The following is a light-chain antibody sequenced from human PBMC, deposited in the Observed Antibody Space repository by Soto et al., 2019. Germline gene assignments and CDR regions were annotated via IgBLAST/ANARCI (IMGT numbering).Light chain of an antibody. CDR2: KAT. Sequence: DIQMTQSPSTLSAFVGDRVIITCRASQSLNGWLAWYQQKPGKAPKLLIRKATSLESGVPSRFSGSGSGTQFTLTISSLQPDDSATYHCQHYNGYPITFGGGTKVDIK. CDR3: QHYNGYPIT. CDR1: QSLNGW. V-gene: IGKV1-5*03. J-gene: IGKJ4*01.